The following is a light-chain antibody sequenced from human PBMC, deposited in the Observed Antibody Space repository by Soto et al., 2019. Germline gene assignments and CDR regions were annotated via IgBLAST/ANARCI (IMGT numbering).Light chain of an antibody. CDR2: GAS. Sequence: EIVLTQSPGTLSLSPGERATLSCRASQSVSSSYLAWYQQKPGQAPRLLIYGASSRATGIPDRFSGSGSGTDFTLTIRRLEPEDFAVYYCQQYGRTYTFGQGTKLEIK. V-gene: IGKV3-20*01. J-gene: IGKJ2*01. CDR1: QSVSSSY. CDR3: QQYGRTYT.